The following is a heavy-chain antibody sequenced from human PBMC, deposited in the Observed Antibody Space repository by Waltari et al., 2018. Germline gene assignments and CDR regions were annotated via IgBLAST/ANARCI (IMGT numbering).Heavy chain of an antibody. D-gene: IGHD3-9*01. CDR3: ARRRPYYDILTGYYTNFDY. CDR2: IKQDGSEK. CDR1: EFTFSSYW. J-gene: IGHJ4*02. Sequence: EVPLVDSGGGLVQPGGSLRLSCAASEFTFSSYWVSWVRHAPGRDREWVANIKQDGSEKYYVDSVKGRFTISRDNAKNSLYLQMNSLSAEDTAVYYCARRRPYYDILTGYYTNFDYWGQGTLVTVSS. V-gene: IGHV3-7*01.